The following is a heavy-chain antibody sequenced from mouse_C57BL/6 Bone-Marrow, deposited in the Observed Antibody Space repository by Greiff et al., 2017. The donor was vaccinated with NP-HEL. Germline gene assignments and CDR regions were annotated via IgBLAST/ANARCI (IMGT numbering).Heavy chain of an antibody. CDR1: GFTFSSYA. CDR2: ISDGGSYT. CDR3: ARDRIYYYGSTWFAY. V-gene: IGHV5-4*01. J-gene: IGHJ3*01. D-gene: IGHD1-1*01. Sequence: EVQGVESGGGLVKPGGSLKLSCAASGFTFSSYAMSWVCQTPEKRLEWVATISDGGSYTYYPDNVKGRFTISRDNAKNNLYLQMSHLKSEDTAMYYCARDRIYYYGSTWFAYWGQGTLVTVSA.